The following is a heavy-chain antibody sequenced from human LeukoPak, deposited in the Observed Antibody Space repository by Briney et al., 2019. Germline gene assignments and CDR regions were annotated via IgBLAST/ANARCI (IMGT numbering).Heavy chain of an antibody. D-gene: IGHD3/OR15-3a*01. Sequence: SETLSLTCAVSGGSISSGGYSWSWIWQPPGKGLEWIGYIYHSGSTYYNPSLKSRVTISVDRSKNQFSLKLSSVTAADTAVYYCASIGGLDAFDIWGQGTMVTVSS. J-gene: IGHJ3*02. CDR3: ASIGGLDAFDI. CDR1: GGSISSGGYS. V-gene: IGHV4-30-2*01. CDR2: IYHSGST.